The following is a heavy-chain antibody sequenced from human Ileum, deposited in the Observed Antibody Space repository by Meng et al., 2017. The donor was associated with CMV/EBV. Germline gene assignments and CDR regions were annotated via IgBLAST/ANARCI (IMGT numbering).Heavy chain of an antibody. D-gene: IGHD2-21*01. CDR3: AIYYGGVGGRGY. CDR1: GDSISSDNYH. V-gene: IGHV4-61*02. J-gene: IGHJ4*02. Sequence: QVAREASGPGLVKPSPTLSLHCSVSGDSISSDNYHWSWIRQPAGKGLEWIGQRHKNGNDNYNASLKSRVTISIDTSKNQFSLTLTSVTAADTAVYYCAIYYGGVGGRGYWAQGTLVTVSS. CDR2: RHKNGND.